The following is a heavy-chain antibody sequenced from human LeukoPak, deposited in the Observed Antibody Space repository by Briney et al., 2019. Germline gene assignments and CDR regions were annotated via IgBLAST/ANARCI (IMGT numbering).Heavy chain of an antibody. CDR1: GGSISSSAYH. J-gene: IGHJ4*02. Sequence: SETLSLTCTVSGGSISSSAYHWGWIRLPPGKGLESIGSIHIGGSTYYNPSLKSRVTISVDTSKNQFSLNLRSVTAADTAMYYCARLWSTDCSGGSCPHQPNSWGQGTLVTVSS. D-gene: IGHD2-15*01. CDR2: IHIGGST. V-gene: IGHV4-39*01. CDR3: ARLWSTDCSGGSCPHQPNS.